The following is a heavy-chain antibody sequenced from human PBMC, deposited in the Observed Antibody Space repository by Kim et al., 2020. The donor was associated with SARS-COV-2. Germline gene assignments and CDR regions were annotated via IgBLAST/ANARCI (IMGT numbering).Heavy chain of an antibody. J-gene: IGHJ3*02. CDR3: ARAYCSGGSCQQPPAFDI. V-gene: IGHV1-46*01. D-gene: IGHD2-15*01. Sequence: QGRVTMTRDTSTSTVYMELSSLRSEDTAVYYCARAYCSGGSCQQPPAFDIWGQGTMVTVSS.